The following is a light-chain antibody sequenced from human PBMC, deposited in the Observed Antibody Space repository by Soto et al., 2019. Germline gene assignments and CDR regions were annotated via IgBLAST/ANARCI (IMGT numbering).Light chain of an antibody. CDR2: GNN. CDR1: SSNIGAGYV. CDR3: QSYDSSVGGVVV. V-gene: IGLV1-40*01. J-gene: IGLJ2*01. Sequence: QSVLTQPPSVSGAPGQTVTISCTGSSSNIGAGYVVHWYQQLPGTAPKLLIFGNNNRPSGVPDRFSGSKSGTSASLAITGLQGEDEADESGQSYDSSVGGVVVFGGGTKLTVL.